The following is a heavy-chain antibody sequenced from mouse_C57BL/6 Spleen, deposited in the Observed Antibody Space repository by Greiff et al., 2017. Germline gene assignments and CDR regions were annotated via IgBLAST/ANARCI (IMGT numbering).Heavy chain of an antibody. V-gene: IGHV5-17*01. CDR1: GFTFSDYG. D-gene: IGHD1-1*01. CDR3: ARRNTVVASPFAY. CDR2: ISSGSSTI. J-gene: IGHJ3*01. Sequence: DVQLQESGGGLVKPGGSLKLSCAASGFTFSDYGMHWVRQAPEKGLEWVAYISSGSSTIYYADTVKGRFTISRDNAKNTLFLQMTSLRSEDTAMYYCARRNTVVASPFAYWGQGTLVTVSA.